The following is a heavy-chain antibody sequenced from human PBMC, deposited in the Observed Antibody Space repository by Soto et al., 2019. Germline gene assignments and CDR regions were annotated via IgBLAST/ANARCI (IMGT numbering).Heavy chain of an antibody. J-gene: IGHJ6*02. CDR2: IYFSGET. D-gene: IGHD5-12*01. V-gene: IGHV4-4*07. CDR3: ARDSSYSGYNYSGMDV. CDR1: GGSINSYY. Sequence: ETLCRTCAVSGGSINSYYWSWIRQPTGKGLEWIGRIYFSGETNYNPSLKSRLTMSVDTSKTQFSLKLSSVTAADTAVYYCARDSSYSGYNYSGMDVWGQGTKVTVYS.